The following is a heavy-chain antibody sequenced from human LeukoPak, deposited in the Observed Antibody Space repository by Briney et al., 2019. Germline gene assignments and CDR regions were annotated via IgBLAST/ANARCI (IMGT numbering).Heavy chain of an antibody. CDR2: ISYDGSNK. V-gene: IGHV3-30-3*01. CDR3: ARAGFEQQLVHFQH. Sequence: GGSLRLSCAASGFTFSSYAMHWVRQAPGKGLEWVAVISYDGSNKYYADSVKGRFTISRDNSKNTLYLQMNSLRAEDTAVYYCARAGFEQQLVHFQHWGQGTLVTVSS. D-gene: IGHD6-13*01. CDR1: GFTFSSYA. J-gene: IGHJ1*01.